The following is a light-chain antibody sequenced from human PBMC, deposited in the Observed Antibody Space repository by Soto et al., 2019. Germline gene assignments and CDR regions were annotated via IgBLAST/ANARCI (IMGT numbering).Light chain of an antibody. CDR3: QQYGSSLFT. V-gene: IGKV3-20*01. Sequence: EIVLTQSPGTLSLSPGERATLSCRASQSVSSSYLAWYQQKPGQAPRLLIYGASSRATGIPDRFSGSRAGTDFTLTISRLEPEECAVYYCQQYGSSLFTFGPGTKVDIK. J-gene: IGKJ3*01. CDR1: QSVSSSY. CDR2: GAS.